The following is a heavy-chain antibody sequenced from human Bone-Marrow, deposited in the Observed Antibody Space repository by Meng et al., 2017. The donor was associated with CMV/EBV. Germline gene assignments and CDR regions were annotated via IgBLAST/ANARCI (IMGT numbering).Heavy chain of an antibody. CDR2: INHSGST. Sequence: SETLSLTCAVYGGSFSGYYWSWIRQPPGKGLEWIGEINHSGSTNYNPSLKSRVTISVDTSKNQFSLKLNSMTAADTAVYYCARGPPLYCSSSSCWVDYWGRGTLVTVSS. D-gene: IGHD2-2*01. J-gene: IGHJ4*02. CDR1: GGSFSGYY. V-gene: IGHV4-34*01. CDR3: ARGPPLYCSSSSCWVDY.